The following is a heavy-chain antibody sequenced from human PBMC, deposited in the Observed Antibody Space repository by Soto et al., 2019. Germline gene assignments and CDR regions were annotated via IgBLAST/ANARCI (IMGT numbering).Heavy chain of an antibody. CDR1: GGSISNGVYY. D-gene: IGHD3-22*01. CDR3: ARFISPQIIDSSGSWLL. CDR2: IYYSGST. Sequence: SETLSLTCTVSGGSISNGVYYWSWIRQHPGEGLEWIGYIYYSGSTYYNPSLKSRVTISVDTSKNQFSLKLSSVTAADTAVYYCARFISPQIIDSSGSWLLWGQGTLVTVSS. V-gene: IGHV4-31*03. J-gene: IGHJ4*02.